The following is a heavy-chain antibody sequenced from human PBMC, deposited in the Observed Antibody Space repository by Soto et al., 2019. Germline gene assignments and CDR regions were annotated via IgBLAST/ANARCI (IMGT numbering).Heavy chain of an antibody. Sequence: GASVKVSCKASGFTFTSSAVQWVRQARGQRLEWIGWIVVGSGNTNYAQKFQERVTITRDTSISTAYMELSRLTSDDTAVYYCARDLQLRVCDYWGQGTLVTVSS. J-gene: IGHJ4*02. D-gene: IGHD1-7*01. CDR1: GFTFTSSA. V-gene: IGHV1-58*01. CDR2: IVVGSGNT. CDR3: ARDLQLRVCDY.